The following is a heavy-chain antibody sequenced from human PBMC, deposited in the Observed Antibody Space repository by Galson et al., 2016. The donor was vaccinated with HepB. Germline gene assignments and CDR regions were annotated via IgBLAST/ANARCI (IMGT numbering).Heavy chain of an antibody. CDR2: ISWDGRSP. V-gene: IGHV3-43*01. CDR3: GKDWGSLWESSGKGMDV. Sequence: SLRLSCAASGFTFDDYTMHWVRQVPGKGLEWDGLISWDGRSPDYADSVRGRFTISRDNRQNLMYLQMNGLTTEDTALYYCGKDWGSLWESSGKGMDVWGQGTTVIVSS. J-gene: IGHJ6*02. D-gene: IGHD3-10*01. CDR1: GFTFDDYT.